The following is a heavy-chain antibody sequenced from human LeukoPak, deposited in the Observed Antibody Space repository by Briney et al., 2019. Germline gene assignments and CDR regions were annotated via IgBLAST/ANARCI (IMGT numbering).Heavy chain of an antibody. CDR2: MNPNSGNT. D-gene: IGHD6-13*01. V-gene: IGHV1-8*01. Sequence: ASVKVSCKASGYTFTSYDINWVRQATGQGLEWMGWMNPNSGNTGYAQKFQGRVTMTRNTSISTAYMELSSLRSEDTAVYYCARGRYVSSSWYDLTYYYYYMDVWGKGTTVTVSS. CDR1: GYTFTSYD. CDR3: ARGRYVSSSWYDLTYYYYYMDV. J-gene: IGHJ6*03.